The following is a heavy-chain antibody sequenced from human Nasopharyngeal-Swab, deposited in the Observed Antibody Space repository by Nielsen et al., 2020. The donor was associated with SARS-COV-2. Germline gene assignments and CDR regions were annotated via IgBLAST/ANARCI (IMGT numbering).Heavy chain of an antibody. D-gene: IGHD2-2*01. CDR2: INHSGST. Sequence: SETLSLTCAVYGGSFSGYYWSWIRQPPGKGLEWIGEINHSGSTNYNPSLKSRVTISVDTSKNQFSLKLSSVIAADTAVYYCARGGVVVGYYGMDVWGQGTTVTVSS. V-gene: IGHV4-34*01. CDR3: ARGGVVVGYYGMDV. CDR1: GGSFSGYY. J-gene: IGHJ6*02.